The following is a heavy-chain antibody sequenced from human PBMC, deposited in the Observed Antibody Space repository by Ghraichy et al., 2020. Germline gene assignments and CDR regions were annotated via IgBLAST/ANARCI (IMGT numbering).Heavy chain of an antibody. CDR3: DRGVNHGSGGYYFDY. D-gene: IGHD3-10*01. CDR2: IYSAGST. V-gene: IGHV3-53*01. Sequence: GALRLSCAASGFTVSSKYMIWVRQAPGKGLEWVSVIYSAGSTYYADSVKGRFTISRDNSKNTLYLQMNSLRDDDPAIYYYDRGVNHGSGGYYFDYWVQGALVNVSS. CDR1: GFTVSSKY. J-gene: IGHJ4*02.